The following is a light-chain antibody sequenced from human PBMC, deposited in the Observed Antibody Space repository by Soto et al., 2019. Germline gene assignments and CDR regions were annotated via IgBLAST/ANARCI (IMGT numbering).Light chain of an antibody. J-gene: IGLJ3*02. CDR2: LNSDGSH. V-gene: IGLV4-69*01. CDR3: QTWGTGIPWV. CDR1: SGHSSYA. Sequence: VLTQSPSASASLGASVKLTCTLSSGHSSYAIAWHQQQPEKGPRYLMKLNSDGSHSKGDGIPDRFSGSSSGAVRYLTISSLQSEDEADYYCQTWGTGIPWVFGGGTKVTVL.